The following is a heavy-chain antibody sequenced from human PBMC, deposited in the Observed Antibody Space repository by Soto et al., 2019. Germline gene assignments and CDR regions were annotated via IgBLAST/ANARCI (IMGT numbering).Heavy chain of an antibody. J-gene: IGHJ4*02. CDR2: IIPMSDVA. CDR3: AKTSALWAFDY. Sequence: QVQLVQSGAEVKKPGSSVKVSCKASGGTFSSFTISWVRQAPGQGLEWMGRIIPMSDVANYAQKFQGRVTITADKSTSTVYMELNSLRSEDTAVYYCAKTSALWAFDYWGQGTLVTVSS. D-gene: IGHD1-1*01. V-gene: IGHV1-69*02. CDR1: GGTFSSFT.